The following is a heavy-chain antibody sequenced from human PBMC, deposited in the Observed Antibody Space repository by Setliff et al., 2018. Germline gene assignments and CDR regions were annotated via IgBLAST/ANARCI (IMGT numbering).Heavy chain of an antibody. CDR3: ARLPNYVWGSPVGY. Sequence: SETLSLTCTVSGASITNINYYWGLIRQPPGKGLEWIGSIFYSGRTFYNPSLKSRVTISVDTSKNQFSLTLSSVTAADTAVYYCARLPNYVWGSPVGYWGQGTLVTV. CDR1: GASITNINYY. D-gene: IGHD3-16*01. V-gene: IGHV4-39*01. J-gene: IGHJ4*02. CDR2: IFYSGRT.